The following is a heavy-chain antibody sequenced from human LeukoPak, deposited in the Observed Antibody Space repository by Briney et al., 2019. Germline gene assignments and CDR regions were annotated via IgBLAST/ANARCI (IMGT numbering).Heavy chain of an antibody. Sequence: SETLSLACTVSGYSISSGYYWGWIRQPPGKGLEWIGSIYHSGSTYYNPSLKSRVTISVDTSKNQFSLKLSSVTAADTAVYYCARDRFGGWYALFDYWGQGTLVTVSS. J-gene: IGHJ4*02. CDR2: IYHSGST. CDR1: GYSISSGYY. V-gene: IGHV4-38-2*02. CDR3: ARDRFGGWYALFDY. D-gene: IGHD6-19*01.